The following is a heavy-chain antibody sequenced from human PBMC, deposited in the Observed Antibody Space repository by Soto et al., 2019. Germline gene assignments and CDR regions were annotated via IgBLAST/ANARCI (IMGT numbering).Heavy chain of an antibody. CDR1: GGSISSAAYC. Sequence: QVQLQESGPRLVSPSQTLSLTCTVSGGSISSAAYCWSWIRQSPDKGLEWIGHIYDGGTTYSSPSLKGRVTISASTPETQFSLKLSSVSAADPAVYYCARGPSGDKIDSWGQGIQVTVSS. D-gene: IGHD7-27*01. V-gene: IGHV4-30-4*01. CDR3: ARGPSGDKIDS. CDR2: IYDGGTT. J-gene: IGHJ4*02.